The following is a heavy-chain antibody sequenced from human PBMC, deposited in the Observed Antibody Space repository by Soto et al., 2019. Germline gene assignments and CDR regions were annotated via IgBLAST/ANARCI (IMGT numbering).Heavy chain of an antibody. Sequence: AGGSLRLSCAASGSTVSSNYMSWVRQAPGKGLEWVSVISGGGGSTNYAESVKGRFTISRDNSENTLYLQMNSLRAEDTAVYYCAKAVTLVRGINPYSYGLDVWGQGTTVTVSS. D-gene: IGHD3-10*01. CDR1: GSTVSSNY. CDR3: AKAVTLVRGINPYSYGLDV. J-gene: IGHJ6*02. V-gene: IGHV3-23*01. CDR2: ISGGGGST.